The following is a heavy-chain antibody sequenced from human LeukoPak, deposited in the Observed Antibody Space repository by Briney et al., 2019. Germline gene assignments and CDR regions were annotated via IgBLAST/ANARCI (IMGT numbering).Heavy chain of an antibody. D-gene: IGHD4-11*01. CDR3: ARSPFSYSNYHFGYYYYYMDV. Sequence: SETLSLTCTVSGGSISSSSYYWGWIRQPPGKGMEWIGSIYYSRSTYYNPSLNSRVTISVDTTKNQFSLKQSSVTAADTAVYYCARSPFSYSNYHFGYYYYYMDVWGKGTTVTVSS. CDR2: IYYSRST. J-gene: IGHJ6*03. CDR1: GGSISSSSYY. V-gene: IGHV4-39*07.